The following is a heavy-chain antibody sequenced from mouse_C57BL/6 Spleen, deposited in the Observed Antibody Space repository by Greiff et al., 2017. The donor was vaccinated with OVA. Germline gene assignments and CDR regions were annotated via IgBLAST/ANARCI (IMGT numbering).Heavy chain of an antibody. CDR2: ISGGGGNT. J-gene: IGHJ3*01. CDR1: GFTFSSYT. D-gene: IGHD2-5*01. Sequence: EVMLVESGGGLVKPGGSLKLSCAASGFTFSSYTMSWVRQTPEKRLEWVATISGGGGNTYYPDSVKGRFTISRDNAKNTLYLQMSSLRSEDTALYYCASAYYSNPFAYWGQGTLVTVSA. V-gene: IGHV5-9*01. CDR3: ASAYYSNPFAY.